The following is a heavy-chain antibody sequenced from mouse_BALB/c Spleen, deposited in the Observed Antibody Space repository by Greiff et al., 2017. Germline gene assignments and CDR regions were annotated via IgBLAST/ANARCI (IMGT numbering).Heavy chain of an antibody. CDR3: ARRIYYGPFDV. Sequence: EVKLVESGPGLVKPSQSLSLTCTVTGYSITSDYAWNWIRQFPGNKLEWMGYISYSGSTSYNPSLKSRISITRDTSKNQFFLQLNSVTTEDTATYYCARRIYYGPFDVWGAGTTVTVSS. CDR2: ISYSGST. J-gene: IGHJ1*01. D-gene: IGHD1-2*01. V-gene: IGHV3-2*02. CDR1: GYSITSDYA.